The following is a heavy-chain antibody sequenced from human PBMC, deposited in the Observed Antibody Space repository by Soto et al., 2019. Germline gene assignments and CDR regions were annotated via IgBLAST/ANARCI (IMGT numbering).Heavy chain of an antibody. CDR3: ARDLSSGNWFAP. CDR2: IIPILGIA. Sequence: QVQLVQSGAEVKKPGSSVKVSCKASGGTFSSYTISWVRQAPGQGLEWMGRIIPILGIANYAQKFQGRVTITADKSTSTAYMELSSLRSEDTAVYYCARDLSSGNWFAPWGQGTLVTVSS. J-gene: IGHJ5*02. CDR1: GGTFSSYT. V-gene: IGHV1-69*08. D-gene: IGHD3-22*01.